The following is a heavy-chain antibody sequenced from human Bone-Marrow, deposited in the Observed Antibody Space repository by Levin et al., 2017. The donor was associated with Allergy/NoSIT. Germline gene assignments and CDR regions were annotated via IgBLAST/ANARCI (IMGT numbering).Heavy chain of an antibody. CDR2: IYSVGTT. J-gene: IGHJ4*02. CDR3: TGGPSGVRG. CDR1: GFTVSNNY. V-gene: IGHV3-53*01. Sequence: GGSLRLSCAVSGFTVSNNYMSWVRQAPGAGLEWVSLIYSVGTTYYADSVKGRFTISRDNSRNTLFLQMNSLRDDDTAVYYCTGGPSGVRGWGQGTLVTVSS. D-gene: IGHD6-25*01.